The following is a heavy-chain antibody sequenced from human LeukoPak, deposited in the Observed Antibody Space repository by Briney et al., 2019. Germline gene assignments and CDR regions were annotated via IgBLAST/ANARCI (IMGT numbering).Heavy chain of an antibody. D-gene: IGHD6-6*01. J-gene: IGHJ3*02. Sequence: PGGSLRLSCAASGFTFSSYWMHWVRQAPGKGLVWVSRINSDGSSTSYADSVKGRFTISSDNAKNTLYLQMNSLRAEDTAVYYCAREAPAARAFDIWGQGTMVTVSS. V-gene: IGHV3-74*01. CDR2: INSDGSST. CDR3: AREAPAARAFDI. CDR1: GFTFSSYW.